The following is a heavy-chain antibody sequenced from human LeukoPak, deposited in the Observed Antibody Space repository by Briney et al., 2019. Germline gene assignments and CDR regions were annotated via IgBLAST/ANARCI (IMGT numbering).Heavy chain of an antibody. CDR1: GVSISSSNSY. D-gene: IGHD3/OR15-3a*01. CDR2: IYYSGNT. J-gene: IGHJ4*02. Sequence: SETLSLTCTVSGVSISSSNSYWGWIRQPPGKGLEWIGSIYYSGNTYYNASLKSQVSISIDTSKNQFSLKLTSVTAADPALYYCARQTGSGLFILPGGQGTLVAVSS. V-gene: IGHV4-39*01. CDR3: ARQTGSGLFILP.